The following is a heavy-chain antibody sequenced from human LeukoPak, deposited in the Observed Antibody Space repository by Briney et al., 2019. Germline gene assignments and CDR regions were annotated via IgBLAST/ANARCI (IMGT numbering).Heavy chain of an antibody. J-gene: IGHJ4*02. CDR3: ATDLGNSRSCPDR. CDR1: GFSFSIYG. D-gene: IGHD1/OR15-1a*01. CDR2: ISYDGSNK. V-gene: IGHV3-30*03. Sequence: GGSLRLSCAAPGFSFSIYGMHWVRQAPGKGLEWVAVISYDGSNKFYAESLKGRFTISRDNSKNTLYLQMNSLRAEGTAVYYCATDLGNSRSCPDRWGQGTLVTVSS.